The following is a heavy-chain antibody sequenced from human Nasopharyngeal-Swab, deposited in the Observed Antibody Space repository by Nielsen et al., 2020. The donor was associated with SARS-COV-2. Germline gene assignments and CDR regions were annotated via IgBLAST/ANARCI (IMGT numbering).Heavy chain of an antibody. V-gene: IGHV1-2*02. D-gene: IGHD6-13*01. CDR1: GYTFTGYY. Sequence: ASVKVSCKASGYTFTGYYMHWVRQAPGQGLEWMGWINPNSGGTNYSQKFQGRVTITRDTSASTAYMELSSLRSEDTAVYYCARDRAGYSSSWYLIYYGMDVWGQGTTVTVSS. J-gene: IGHJ6*02. CDR3: ARDRAGYSSSWYLIYYGMDV. CDR2: INPNSGGT.